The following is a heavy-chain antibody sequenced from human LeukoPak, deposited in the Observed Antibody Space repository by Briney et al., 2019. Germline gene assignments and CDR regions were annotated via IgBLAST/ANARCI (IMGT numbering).Heavy chain of an antibody. CDR1: AGTFSSYA. J-gene: IGHJ2*01. CDR3: ARITIFGVGPDRYFDL. Sequence: SVKVSCKASAGTFSSYAISWVRQAPGQGLEWMGGIIPIFGTANYAQKFQGRVTITADESTSTAYMALSSLRSEDTAVYYCARITIFGVGPDRYFDLWGRGTMVTVSS. D-gene: IGHD3-3*01. CDR2: IIPIFGTA. V-gene: IGHV1-69*13.